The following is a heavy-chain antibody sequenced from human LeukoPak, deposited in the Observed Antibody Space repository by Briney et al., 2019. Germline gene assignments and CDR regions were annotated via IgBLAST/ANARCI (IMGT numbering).Heavy chain of an antibody. J-gene: IGHJ3*01. CDR2: INPNSGDT. Sequence: GASVKVSCKASGYTFTGYYIHWVRQAPGQGLEWMGWINPNSGDTNYAQNFQGRVTMTRGTSITTAYMDLRRLRSDDTAVYYCAHKRGGVSYYFRGIYDAFDVWGQGTMVTVSS. V-gene: IGHV1-2*02. CDR3: AHKRGGVSYYFRGIYDAFDV. D-gene: IGHD1-26*01. CDR1: GYTFTGYY.